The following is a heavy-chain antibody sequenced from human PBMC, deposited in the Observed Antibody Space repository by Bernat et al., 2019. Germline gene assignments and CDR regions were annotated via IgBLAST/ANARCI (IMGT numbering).Heavy chain of an antibody. Sequence: EVQLVESGGGLVQPGGSLRLSCAGSGFTLSDHYMDWIRQAPGKGLEWVGLTRDKAKSYTTEYAASVKGRFTISRDDSGNSLYLQMNSLKSEDTDVYYCARLPTSVVVTADWGQGTLFIVSS. D-gene: IGHD2-21*02. CDR2: TRDKAKSYTT. J-gene: IGHJ4*02. CDR3: ARLPTSVVVTAD. V-gene: IGHV3-72*01. CDR1: GFTLSDHY.